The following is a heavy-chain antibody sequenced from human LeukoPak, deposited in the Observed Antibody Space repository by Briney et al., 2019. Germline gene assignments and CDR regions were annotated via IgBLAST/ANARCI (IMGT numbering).Heavy chain of an antibody. CDR1: GGSFSGYY. J-gene: IGHJ6*02. CDR2: INHSGST. D-gene: IGHD6-13*01. CDR3: ARVPAAGSYYYGMDV. Sequence: SETLSLTCAVYGGSFSGYYWSWIRQPPGKGLEWIGEINHSGSTNHNPSLKSRVTISVDTSKNQFSLKLSSVTAADTAVYYCARVPAAGSYYYGMDVWGQGTTVTVSS. V-gene: IGHV4-34*01.